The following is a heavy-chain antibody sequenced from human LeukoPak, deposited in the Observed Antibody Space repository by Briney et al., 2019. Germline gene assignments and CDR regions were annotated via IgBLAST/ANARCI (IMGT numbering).Heavy chain of an antibody. Sequence: SQTLSLTCAISGDSVSSNSAAWNWIRQSPPRGLEWLGRTYYRSKWYNDYAVSVKSRITINLDTSKNQFSLQLNSVTPEDTAVYYCARSGPRDGMDVWGQGTTVTVSS. CDR3: ARSGPRDGMDV. CDR2: TYYRSKWYN. J-gene: IGHJ6*02. CDR1: GDSVSSNSAA. D-gene: IGHD2-8*02. V-gene: IGHV6-1*01.